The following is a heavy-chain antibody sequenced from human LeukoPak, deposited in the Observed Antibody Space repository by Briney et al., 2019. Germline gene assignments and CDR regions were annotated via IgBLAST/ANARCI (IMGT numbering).Heavy chain of an antibody. Sequence: PSGTLSLTCAVSGGSISSSNWWSWIRQPPGKGLEWIGYIYYSGSTNYNPSLKSRVTISVDTSKNQFSLKLSSVTAADTAVYYCARAGKQPRAWFDPWGQGTLVTVSS. CDR1: GGSISSSNW. CDR2: IYYSGST. V-gene: IGHV4-4*02. J-gene: IGHJ5*02. CDR3: ARAGKQPRAWFDP. D-gene: IGHD6-13*01.